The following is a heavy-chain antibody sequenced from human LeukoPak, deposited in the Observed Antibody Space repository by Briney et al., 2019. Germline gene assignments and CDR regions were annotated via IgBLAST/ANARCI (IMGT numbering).Heavy chain of an antibody. J-gene: IGHJ4*02. D-gene: IGHD6-19*01. CDR2: LNPNSGNT. CDR1: GYTFTSYD. Sequence: GASVKVSCKASGYTFTSYDINWVRQATGQGLEWMGWLNPNSGNTGYAQKFQGRVTITRNTSISTAYMELSSLGSEDTAVYYCARGGSGWGSYYFDYWGQGTLVTVSS. V-gene: IGHV1-8*01. CDR3: ARGGSGWGSYYFDY.